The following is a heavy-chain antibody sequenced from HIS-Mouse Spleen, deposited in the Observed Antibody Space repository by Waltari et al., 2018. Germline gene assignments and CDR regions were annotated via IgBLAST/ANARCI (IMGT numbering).Heavy chain of an antibody. CDR2: ISYEGSNK. CDR1: GFTFSSYG. CDR3: AKDKHHAFDY. Sequence: QVQLVESGGGVVQPGRSLRLSCAASGFTFSSYGMHWVRQVPGKGLGWVAVISYEGSNKYYADSVKGRFTISRDNSKNTLYLQMNSLRAEDTAVYYCAKDKHHAFDYWGQGTLVTVSS. V-gene: IGHV3-30*18. J-gene: IGHJ4*02.